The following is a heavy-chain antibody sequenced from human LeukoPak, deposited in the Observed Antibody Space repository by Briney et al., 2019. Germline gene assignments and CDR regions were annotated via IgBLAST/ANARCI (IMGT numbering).Heavy chain of an antibody. D-gene: IGHD2-21*02. CDR2: VYSTGDT. Sequence: SETLSLTCSVSGASISGYWWSWIRLSVGKGLEWIGRVYSTGDTNYNPSLKSRVIMSFDTSENQFSLKLTSVTAADTAVYYCARVGVVTSTSGGEFDYWGQGILVTVSS. CDR3: ARVGVVTSTSGGEFDY. J-gene: IGHJ4*02. V-gene: IGHV4-4*07. CDR1: GASISGYW.